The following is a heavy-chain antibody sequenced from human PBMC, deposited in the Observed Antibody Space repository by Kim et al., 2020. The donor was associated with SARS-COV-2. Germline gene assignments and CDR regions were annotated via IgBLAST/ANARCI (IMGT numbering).Heavy chain of an antibody. D-gene: IGHD2-21*01. Sequence: GGSLRLSCVPSGFTFNHFGFHWVRQAPGKGLEWVAGISYEGSIKHYADFSEGRLTISKDSSKNTVYLQMNSLTPEDTAVYYCAKSKKFFMLGGDYFDFWGQGTLVTVSS. CDR1: GFTFNHFG. CDR2: ISYEGSIK. CDR3: AKSKKFFMLGGDYFDF. V-gene: IGHV3-30*18. J-gene: IGHJ4*02.